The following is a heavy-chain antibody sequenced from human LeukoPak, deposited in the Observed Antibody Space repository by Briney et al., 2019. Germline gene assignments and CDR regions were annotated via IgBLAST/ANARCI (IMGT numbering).Heavy chain of an antibody. V-gene: IGHV3-21*04. Sequence: GGSLRLSCAASGFTFSSYTMHWVRQAPGKGLEWVSSISSSSTYIYYSDSVKGRFTISRDNAKNSLYLQMSSLRAEDTAVYYCARTRGSYSFDYWGQGTLVTVSS. J-gene: IGHJ4*02. CDR3: ARTRGSYSFDY. CDR2: ISSSSTYI. D-gene: IGHD1-26*01. CDR1: GFTFSSYT.